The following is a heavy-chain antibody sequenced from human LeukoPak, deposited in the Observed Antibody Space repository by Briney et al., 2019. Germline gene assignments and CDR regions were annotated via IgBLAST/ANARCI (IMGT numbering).Heavy chain of an antibody. V-gene: IGHV1-8*02. Sequence: GASVKVSCKASGYTFTGYYMHWVRQATGQGLEWMGWMNPNSGNTGYAQKFQGRVTMTRNTSISTAYMELSSLRSEDTAVYYCAREDRGVLIVDYWGQGTLVTVSS. J-gene: IGHJ4*02. CDR1: GYTFTGYY. CDR3: AREDRGVLIVDY. D-gene: IGHD3-10*01. CDR2: MNPNSGNT.